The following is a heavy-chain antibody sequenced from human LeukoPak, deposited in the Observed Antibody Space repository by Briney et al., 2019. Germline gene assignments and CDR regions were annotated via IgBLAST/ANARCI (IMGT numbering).Heavy chain of an antibody. Sequence: GGSMRLSCAASKFTFSTSAMTWVRQAPGKGLEWVSSISGGGDTTYYADSVKGRFTVYRDHTKNTLYLQMNSLRAEDTAIYYCALGTVGLEPWGQGTLVTVSS. D-gene: IGHD1-14*01. V-gene: IGHV3-23*01. CDR1: KFTFSTSA. CDR2: ISGGGDTT. CDR3: ALGTVGLEP. J-gene: IGHJ5*02.